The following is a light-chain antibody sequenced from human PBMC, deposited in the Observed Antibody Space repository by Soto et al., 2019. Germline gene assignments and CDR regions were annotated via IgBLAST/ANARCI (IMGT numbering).Light chain of an antibody. V-gene: IGKV1-39*01. CDR1: QTVSSH. Sequence: DIQMTQSPSALSASVGDRVTITCRASQTVSSHLNWYQHKTGKAPKVLIYAASNLQSGVPSRFSGSGYGTDFTLTISSLQPEDIATYYCQHSFSIPYIFGQGTKLEIK. CDR3: QHSFSIPYI. J-gene: IGKJ2*01. CDR2: AAS.